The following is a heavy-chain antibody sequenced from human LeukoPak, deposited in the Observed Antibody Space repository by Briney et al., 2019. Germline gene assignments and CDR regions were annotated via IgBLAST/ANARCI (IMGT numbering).Heavy chain of an antibody. CDR1: GFTFRNYA. J-gene: IGHJ4*02. Sequence: GGSLRLSCVMSGFTFRNYAMNWVRQAPGKGLEWISDISTGSDSTYHIESVRGRFTVSRDNSKNTLYLQMNSLRLDDTAVYYCASGLYGGVFDNWGQGTQVTVSS. CDR2: ISTGSDST. D-gene: IGHD4/OR15-4a*01. V-gene: IGHV3-23*01. CDR3: ASGLYGGVFDN.